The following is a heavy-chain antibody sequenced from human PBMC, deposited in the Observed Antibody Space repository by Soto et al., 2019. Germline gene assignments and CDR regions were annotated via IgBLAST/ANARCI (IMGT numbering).Heavy chain of an antibody. D-gene: IGHD2-2*01. CDR3: ARSQGSSTSLEIYYYYYYGMDV. CDR2: IIPISDTT. J-gene: IGHJ6*02. CDR1: GGTFSSYA. V-gene: IGHV1-69*01. Sequence: QVQLVQSGAEVKKPGSSVKVSCKASGGTFSSYAISWVRQAPGQGLEWMGGIIPISDTTNYAQKFQGRVTFTADESTSTAYMELSGLRSEDSAVYYCARSQGSSTSLEIYYYYYYGMDVWGQGTTVTVSS.